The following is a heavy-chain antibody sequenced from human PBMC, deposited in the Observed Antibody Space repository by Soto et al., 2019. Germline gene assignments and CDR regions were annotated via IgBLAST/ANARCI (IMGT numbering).Heavy chain of an antibody. D-gene: IGHD3-10*01. V-gene: IGHV3-30*18. CDR3: AKAMVRGVIYYYGMDV. CDR2: ISYDGSNK. Sequence: QVPLVESGGGVVQPGRSLRLSCAASGFTFSSYGMHWVRQAPGKGLEWVAVISYDGSNKYYADSVKGRFTISRDNSKNTLYLQMNSLRAEDTAVYYCAKAMVRGVIYYYGMDVWGQGTTVTVSS. CDR1: GFTFSSYG. J-gene: IGHJ6*02.